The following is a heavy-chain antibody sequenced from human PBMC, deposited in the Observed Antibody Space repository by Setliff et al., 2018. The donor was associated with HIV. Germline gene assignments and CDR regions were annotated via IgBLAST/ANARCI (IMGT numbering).Heavy chain of an antibody. J-gene: IGHJ4*02. CDR2: ISGSGSTM. CDR3: AKSAFGGVSPFDY. V-gene: IGHV3-11*01. CDR1: GFTFSDYY. D-gene: IGHD3-16*01. Sequence: GGSLRLSCAASGFTFSDYYMSWIRQAPGKGLEWISYISGSGSTMYFADSVKGRFTISRDDSKNTLYLQMTSLRAEDTAVYYCAKSAFGGVSPFDYWGQGTLVTVSS.